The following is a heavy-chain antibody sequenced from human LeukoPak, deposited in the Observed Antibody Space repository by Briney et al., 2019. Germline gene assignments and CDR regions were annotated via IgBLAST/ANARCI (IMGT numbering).Heavy chain of an antibody. Sequence: GGSLRLSCAASGFTVSSNYMTWVRQAPGKGLEWVSVIYSGGSTCYADSVKGRFTISRDNSNNTLYLQMNSLRAEDTAVYYCARITTGTIDYWGQGTLVTVSS. V-gene: IGHV3-53*01. CDR1: GFTVSSNY. CDR2: IYSGGST. J-gene: IGHJ4*02. CDR3: ARITTGTIDY. D-gene: IGHD1-1*01.